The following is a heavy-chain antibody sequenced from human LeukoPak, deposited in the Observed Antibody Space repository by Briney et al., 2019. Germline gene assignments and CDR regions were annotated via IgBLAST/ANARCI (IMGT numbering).Heavy chain of an antibody. CDR2: IYYSGST. V-gene: IGHV4-39*01. D-gene: IGHD6-25*01. CDR3: ARLHSSGWPMFDY. CDR1: GGSISSSSYY. J-gene: IGHJ4*02. Sequence: PSETLTLTCTVSGGSISSSSYYWGRIPQPPGKGLVWIGSIYYSGSTYYNPSLKSRVTISVDTSKNQFSLKLSSVTAADTAVYYCARLHSSGWPMFDYWGQGTLVTVSS.